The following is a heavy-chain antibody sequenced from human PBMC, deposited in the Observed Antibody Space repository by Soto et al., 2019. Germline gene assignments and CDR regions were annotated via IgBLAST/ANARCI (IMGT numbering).Heavy chain of an antibody. V-gene: IGHV3-23*01. CDR1: GFTFSSYA. CDR2: ISGSGATT. CDR3: AKGGGRSLVDAFDI. D-gene: IGHD1-26*01. Sequence: GGSLRLSCAASGFTFSSYAMTWVRQAPGKGLEWVSGISGSGATTSYADSVKGRFTVSRDNSKTTIYLQMNSLRVDDTAMYYCAKGGGRSLVDAFDIWGQGAMVTV. J-gene: IGHJ3*02.